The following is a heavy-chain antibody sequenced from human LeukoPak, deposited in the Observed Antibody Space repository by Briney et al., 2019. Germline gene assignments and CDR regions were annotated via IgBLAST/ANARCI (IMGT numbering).Heavy chain of an antibody. J-gene: IGHJ4*02. CDR2: INTDGSDT. Sequence: GSLRLSCAASGFTFSSYRMHWVRQAPGKGLVWVSRINTDGSDTTYADSVKGRFTVSRNNARNTLYLQMNSLRAEDTAVYYCARVPAVPGNFDSWGQGTLVTVSS. CDR1: GFTFSSYR. CDR3: ARVPAVPGNFDS. D-gene: IGHD6-13*01. V-gene: IGHV3-74*01.